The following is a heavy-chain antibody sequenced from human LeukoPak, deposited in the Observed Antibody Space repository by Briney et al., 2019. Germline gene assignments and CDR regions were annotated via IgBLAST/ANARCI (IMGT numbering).Heavy chain of an antibody. Sequence: SLRLSCAASGFTFSSYGMHWVRQAPGKGLEWVAVISYDGSNKYYADSVKGRFTISRDNSKNTLYLQMNSLRAEDTAFYYCVKDRYYDSSGSPFDYWGQGTLVTVSS. V-gene: IGHV3-30*18. CDR2: ISYDGSNK. CDR3: VKDRYYDSSGSPFDY. D-gene: IGHD3-22*01. J-gene: IGHJ4*02. CDR1: GFTFSSYG.